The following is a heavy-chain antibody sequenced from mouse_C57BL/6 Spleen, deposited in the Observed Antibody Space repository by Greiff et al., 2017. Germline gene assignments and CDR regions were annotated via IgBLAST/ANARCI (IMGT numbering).Heavy chain of an antibody. CDR3: ARVVLRRRGCDY. Sequence: VQLQQSGAELVKPGASVKMSCKASGYTFTSYWITWVKQRPGQGLEWIGDIYPGSGSTNYNEKFKRKATLTVDTSSRTAYMQLSRLTSEDSAVYDCARVVLRRRGCDYWGQGTTLTVSS. CDR2: IYPGSGST. CDR1: GYTFTSYW. D-gene: IGHD2-4*01. J-gene: IGHJ2*01. V-gene: IGHV1-55*01.